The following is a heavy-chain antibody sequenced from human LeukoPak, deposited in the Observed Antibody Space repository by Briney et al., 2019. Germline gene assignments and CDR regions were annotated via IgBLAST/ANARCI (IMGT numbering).Heavy chain of an antibody. Sequence: GGSLRLSCAASGFTFSSYWMSWVRQAPGKGLEWVANIKHDGSVQYCVDSVKGRFTISRDNAKNALYLQLNSLRAEDTAVYYCARVPAGVIGMKDAFDIWGQGTMVTVSS. CDR3: ARVPAGVIGMKDAFDI. J-gene: IGHJ3*02. V-gene: IGHV3-7*01. D-gene: IGHD3-16*02. CDR2: IKHDGSVQ. CDR1: GFTFSSYW.